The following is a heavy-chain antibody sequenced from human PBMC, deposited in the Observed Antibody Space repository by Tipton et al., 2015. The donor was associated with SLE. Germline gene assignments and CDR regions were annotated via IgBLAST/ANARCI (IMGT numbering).Heavy chain of an antibody. Sequence: SLRLSCAASGFTFSSYSMNWVRQAPGKGLEWVSAIGVSASNTDYADSVKGRFTISRDNSKNTLYLQMNSLRAEDTAVYYCARDAHGDYNAFDIWGQGTMVTVSS. CDR3: ARDAHGDYNAFDI. J-gene: IGHJ3*02. CDR2: IGVSASNT. D-gene: IGHD4-17*01. V-gene: IGHV3-23*01. CDR1: GFTFSSYS.